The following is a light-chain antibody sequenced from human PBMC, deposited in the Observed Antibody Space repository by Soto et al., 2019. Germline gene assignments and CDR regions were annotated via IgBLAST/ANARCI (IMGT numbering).Light chain of an antibody. V-gene: IGKV2-28*01. Sequence: DIVMTQSPLSLPVTPGDPSSISCSSSQSLLHSNGYNYLHWYLQKPGQSPQLLIYMGSNRASGVPDRFSGSGSGTDFTLKISRVEAEDVGIYYCMQALQTPLTFGGGTKVDIK. CDR3: MQALQTPLT. J-gene: IGKJ4*01. CDR1: QSLLHSNGYNY. CDR2: MGS.